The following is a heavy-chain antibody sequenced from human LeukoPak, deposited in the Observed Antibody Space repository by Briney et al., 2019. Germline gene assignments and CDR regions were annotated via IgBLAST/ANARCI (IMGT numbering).Heavy chain of an antibody. D-gene: IGHD2-2*01. CDR1: GGSFSAYY. J-gene: IGHJ4*02. CDR2: INHSGGT. V-gene: IGHV4-34*01. CDR3: TVDTSLTAY. Sequence: KPSETLSLTCAVYGGSFSAYYWSWIRQPPGKGLEWIGEINHSGGTNYNPSLKSRVTISVDTSKNQFSLKLSSATAADTAVYYCTVDTSLTAYWGQGTLVTVSS.